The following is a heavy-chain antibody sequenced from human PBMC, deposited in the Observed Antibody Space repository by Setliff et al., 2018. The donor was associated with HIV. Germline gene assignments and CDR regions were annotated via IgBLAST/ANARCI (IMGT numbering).Heavy chain of an antibody. CDR2: ISAYNGNT. Sequence: ASVKVSCKASGYTFTSYGISWVRQAPGQGLEWMGWISAYNGNTNYAEQVQGRVTMTRDTSTSTAYMELRSLRSDDTAVYYCATEMMYAQGSFDYWGQGTLVTVSS. CDR1: GYTFTSYG. V-gene: IGHV1-18*01. J-gene: IGHJ4*02. D-gene: IGHD2-8*01. CDR3: ATEMMYAQGSFDY.